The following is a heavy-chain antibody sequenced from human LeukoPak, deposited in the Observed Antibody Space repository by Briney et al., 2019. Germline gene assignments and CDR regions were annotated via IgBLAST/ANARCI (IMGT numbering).Heavy chain of an antibody. V-gene: IGHV1-8*02. D-gene: IGHD4-17*01. J-gene: IGHJ4*02. Sequence: GASVKVSCKASGGTFSSYAISWVRQAPGQGLEWMGWMNPNSGNTGYAQKFQGRVTMTRNTSISTAYMELSSLRSEDTAVYYCANTRAGYGDYVLGYWGQGTLVTVSS. CDR3: ANTRAGYGDYVLGY. CDR1: GGTFSSYA. CDR2: MNPNSGNT.